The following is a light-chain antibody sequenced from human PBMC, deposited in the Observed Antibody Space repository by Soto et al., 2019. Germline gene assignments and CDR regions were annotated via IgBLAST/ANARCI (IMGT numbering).Light chain of an antibody. CDR3: NSQTSSGIRV. J-gene: IGLJ1*01. CDR1: SSDVGRSNH. V-gene: IGLV2-14*01. CDR2: EVS. Sequence: QSALTQPASVSGSPGQSITVSCTGTSSDVGRSNHVSWYQRHPGKAPKLIIYEVSYRPSGVSNRFSGSKSGYTASLTISGLQAEDEADYYCNSQTSSGIRVFGTGTKVTVL.